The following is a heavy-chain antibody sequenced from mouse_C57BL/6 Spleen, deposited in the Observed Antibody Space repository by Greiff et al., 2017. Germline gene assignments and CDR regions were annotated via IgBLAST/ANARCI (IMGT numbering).Heavy chain of an antibody. Sequence: EVKLVESGEGLVKPGGSLKLSCAASGFTFSSYAMSWVRPTPEKRLEWVAYISSGGDYIYYADTVKGRFTISRDNARNTLYLQMSSLKSEDTAMYYCTRPHYGSRFAYWGQGTLVTVSA. CDR1: GFTFSSYA. CDR2: ISSGGDYI. D-gene: IGHD1-1*01. V-gene: IGHV5-9-1*02. CDR3: TRPHYGSRFAY. J-gene: IGHJ3*01.